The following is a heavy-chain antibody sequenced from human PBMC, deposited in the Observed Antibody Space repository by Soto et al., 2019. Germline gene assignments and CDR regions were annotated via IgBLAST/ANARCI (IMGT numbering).Heavy chain of an antibody. V-gene: IGHV4-59*01. D-gene: IGHD1-20*01. CDR3: ARNLNWNDAFDI. CDR1: GGSLTSYY. J-gene: IGHJ3*02. CDR2: IYYSGST. Sequence: SETLSLTFPVSGGSLTSYYLTWIRQPPGKGLEWIGYIYYSGSTNYNPSLKSRVTISVDTSKNQFSLKLSSVTAADTAVYYCARNLNWNDAFDIWGQGTTVTVSS.